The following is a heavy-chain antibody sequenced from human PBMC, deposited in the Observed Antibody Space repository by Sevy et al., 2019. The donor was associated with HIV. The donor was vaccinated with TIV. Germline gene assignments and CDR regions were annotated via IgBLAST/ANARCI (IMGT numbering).Heavy chain of an antibody. D-gene: IGHD2-21*01. J-gene: IGHJ4*02. CDR2: INPNNGVT. CDR1: GYTFTGYY. Sequence: ASVKVSCKASGYTFTGYYLHWVRQAPGQGLEWMGRINPNNGVTEYARKFQGRVTMTRDTSFTTAYMELSSLTSDDTAVDYCAGKFCGGECSSDGYYFDNWGQGTVVTVSS. CDR3: AGKFCGGECSSDGYYFDN. V-gene: IGHV1-2*06.